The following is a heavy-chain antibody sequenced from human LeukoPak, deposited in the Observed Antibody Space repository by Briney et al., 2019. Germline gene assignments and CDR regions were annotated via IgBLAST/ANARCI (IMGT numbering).Heavy chain of an antibody. CDR3: ARRLIRGYNWFDP. J-gene: IGHJ5*02. V-gene: IGHV5-51*01. CDR2: IYPGDSDT. CDR1: GYSFTSYW. D-gene: IGHD4-23*01. Sequence: GESLKISCKGSGYSFTSYWVGWVRQMPGKGLGWMGIIYPGDSDTRYSPSFQGQVTISADKSISTAYLQWSSLKASDTAMYYCARRLIRGYNWFDPWGQGTLVTVSS.